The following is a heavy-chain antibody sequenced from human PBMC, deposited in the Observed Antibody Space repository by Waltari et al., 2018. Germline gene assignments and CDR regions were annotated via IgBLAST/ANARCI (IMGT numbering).Heavy chain of an antibody. CDR2: INHSGST. CDR3: ASGPRSWFDY. V-gene: IGHV4-34*01. J-gene: IGHJ4*02. D-gene: IGHD6-13*01. CDR1: GGSFSGYY. Sequence: QVQLQQWGAGLLKPSETLSLTCAVYGGSFSGYYWSWIRQPPGKGLEWIGEINHSGSTNYTPSLKSRVTISVDTSKNQFSRKLSSVTAADTAVYYCASGPRSWFDYWGQGTLVTVSS.